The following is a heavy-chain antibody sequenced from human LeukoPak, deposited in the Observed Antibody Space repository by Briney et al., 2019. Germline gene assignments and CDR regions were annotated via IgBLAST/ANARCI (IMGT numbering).Heavy chain of an antibody. CDR1: GFTFSDYY. J-gene: IGHJ3*02. D-gene: IGHD3-10*01. Sequence: PGGSLRLSCAASGFTFSDYYMSWIRQAPGKGLEWVSYISSSSSYTNYADSVKGRFTISRDNAKNSLYLQMNSLRAEDTAVYYCARVRSGRGAFDIWGQGTMVTVSS. CDR2: ISSSSSYT. CDR3: ARVRSGRGAFDI. V-gene: IGHV3-11*05.